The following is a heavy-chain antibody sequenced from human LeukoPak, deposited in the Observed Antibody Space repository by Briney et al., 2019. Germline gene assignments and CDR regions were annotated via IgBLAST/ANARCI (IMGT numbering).Heavy chain of an antibody. V-gene: IGHV1-46*01. CDR2: INPSGGST. Sequence: ASVKVSCKASGYTFTSYYMHWVRQAPGQGLEWMGIINPSGGSTSYAQKFQGRVTMTRDMSTSTVYMELSSLRSEDTAVYYCARDLSTGLLWFGELLLHYYYYYYMDVWGKGTTVTVSS. CDR3: ARDLSTGLLWFGELLLHYYYYYYMDV. J-gene: IGHJ6*03. CDR1: GYTFTSYY. D-gene: IGHD3-10*01.